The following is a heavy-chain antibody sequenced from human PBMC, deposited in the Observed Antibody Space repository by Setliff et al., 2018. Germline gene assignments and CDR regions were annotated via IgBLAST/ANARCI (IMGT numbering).Heavy chain of an antibody. D-gene: IGHD6-13*01. CDR1: GGSISSHY. V-gene: IGHV4-59*11. J-gene: IGHJ4*02. Sequence: SETLSLTCTVSGGSISSHYWSWIRQPPGKGLEWIGNIYYSGSTNYNPSLKSRVTISVDTSKNQFSLQLNSVTPEDTAVYYCVRGRKAWHSSSWSTFDYWGQGTLVTVSS. CDR3: VRGRKAWHSSSWSTFDY. CDR2: IYYSGST.